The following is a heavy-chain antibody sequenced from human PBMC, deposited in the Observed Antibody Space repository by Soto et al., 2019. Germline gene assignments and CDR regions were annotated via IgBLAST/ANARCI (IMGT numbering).Heavy chain of an antibody. V-gene: IGHV4-39*01. CDR2: IFYSGSS. D-gene: IGHD2-21*01. CDR3: ARHDSGPLGN. Sequence: LSLTCTVSGASFSSNSFYWGWIRQPPGRGLEWIGSIFYSGSSYYNASLKSRVTMSVDTSKNQFSLKLSSVTAADTAVYYCARHDSGPLGNWGQGTLVTVSS. CDR1: GASFSSNSFY. J-gene: IGHJ4*02.